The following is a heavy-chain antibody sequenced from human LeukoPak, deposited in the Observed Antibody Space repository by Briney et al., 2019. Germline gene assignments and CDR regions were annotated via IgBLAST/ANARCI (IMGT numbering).Heavy chain of an antibody. CDR2: FDPEDGET. D-gene: IGHD2-2*01. CDR1: GYTLTELS. CDR3: ARGARISSSWYSSV. Sequence: ASVKVSCKVSGYTLTELSMHWVRQAPGKGLEWMGGFDPEDGETIYAQKFQGRVTMATDTSTSTAYIELRSLRSDDTAVYYCARGARISSSWYSSVWGQGTLITVS. V-gene: IGHV1-24*01. J-gene: IGHJ4*02.